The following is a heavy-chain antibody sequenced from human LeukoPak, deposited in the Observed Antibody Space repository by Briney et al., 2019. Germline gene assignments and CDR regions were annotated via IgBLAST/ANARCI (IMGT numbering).Heavy chain of an antibody. V-gene: IGHV3-15*01. Sequence: PGGSLRLSCAASGFTFSNAWMSWVRQAPGKGLEWVGRTKSKTDGGTTDYAAPVKGRFTISRDDSKNTLYLQMNSLKTEDTAVYYCTTTKTFTYYDFWSGPSGAFDIWGQGTMVTVSS. CDR2: TKSKTDGGTT. J-gene: IGHJ3*02. CDR1: GFTFSNAW. D-gene: IGHD3-3*01. CDR3: TTTKTFTYYDFWSGPSGAFDI.